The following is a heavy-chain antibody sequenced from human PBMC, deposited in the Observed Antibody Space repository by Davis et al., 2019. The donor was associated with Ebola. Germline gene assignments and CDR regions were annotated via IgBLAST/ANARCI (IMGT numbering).Heavy chain of an antibody. D-gene: IGHD3-16*01. J-gene: IGHJ6*03. V-gene: IGHV3-23*01. CDR2: ISGSGGST. CDR3: TKSSGGVTFDYMDA. CDR1: GFTFNKHA. Sequence: PGGSLRLSCPASGFTFNKHAMSWVRRAAGKGLEWVSSISGSGGSTAYADSVKGRFTISRDNLQKTLSLQMNTLSDDDTAIYYCTKSSGGVTFDYMDAWGKGTMVTVSS.